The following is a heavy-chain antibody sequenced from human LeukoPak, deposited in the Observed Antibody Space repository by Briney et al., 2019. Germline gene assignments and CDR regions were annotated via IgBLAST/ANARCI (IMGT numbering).Heavy chain of an antibody. CDR2: IYTSGST. CDR1: GGSISSYY. CDR3: ARDWSLGVVSSYYDSSGYFDAFDI. J-gene: IGHJ3*02. D-gene: IGHD3-22*01. V-gene: IGHV4-4*07. Sequence: SETLSLTCTVSGGSISSYYWSWIRQPAGKGLEWIGRIYTSGSTNYNPSLKSRVTMSVDTSKNQFSLKLSSVTAADTVVYYCARDWSLGVVSSYYDSSGYFDAFDIWGQGTMVTVSS.